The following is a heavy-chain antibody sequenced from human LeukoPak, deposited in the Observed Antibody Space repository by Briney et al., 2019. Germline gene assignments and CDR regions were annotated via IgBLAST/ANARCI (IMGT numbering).Heavy chain of an antibody. Sequence: GASVKVSCKASGYTFTGYYMHWVRQAPGQGLEWMGWINPDSGGTNYAQKFQGRVTMTRDTSISTAYMELNRLRSDDTAVYYCARVGGNYQGFDFDYWGQGTLVTVSS. CDR3: ARVGGNYQGFDFDY. CDR1: GYTFTGYY. V-gene: IGHV1-2*02. J-gene: IGHJ4*02. D-gene: IGHD1-26*01. CDR2: INPDSGGT.